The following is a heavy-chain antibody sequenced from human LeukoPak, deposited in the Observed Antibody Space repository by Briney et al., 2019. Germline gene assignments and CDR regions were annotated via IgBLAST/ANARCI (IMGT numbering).Heavy chain of an antibody. Sequence: GGSLRLSCAASGFSFSSYGMSWVRQVPGKGLEWVSGTNRRGDITGYADFVKGRFTISRDNAKNSLYLQMNSLRAEDTALYYCARASLYDNSAYYLDYWGQGTLVTVSS. CDR3: ARASLYDNSAYYLDY. D-gene: IGHD3-22*01. J-gene: IGHJ4*02. CDR1: GFSFSSYG. CDR2: TNRRGDIT. V-gene: IGHV3-20*04.